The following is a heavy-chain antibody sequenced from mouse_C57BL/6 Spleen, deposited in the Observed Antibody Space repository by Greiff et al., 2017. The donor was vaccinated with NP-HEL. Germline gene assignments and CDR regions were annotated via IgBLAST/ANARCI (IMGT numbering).Heavy chain of an antibody. CDR3: ARGDYDGFDY. CDR1: GYSFTSGYF. J-gene: IGHJ2*01. V-gene: IGHV3-6*01. CDR2: ISYDGSN. Sequence: EVQLQQSGPGLVKPSQSLSLTCSVSGYSFTSGYFWYLIRQFPGNKLEWRGYISYDGSNNYNPSLKNRISITRDTSKNQFFLKLNSVTAEDTAKYYCARGDYDGFDYWGQGTTLTVSS. D-gene: IGHD2-4*01.